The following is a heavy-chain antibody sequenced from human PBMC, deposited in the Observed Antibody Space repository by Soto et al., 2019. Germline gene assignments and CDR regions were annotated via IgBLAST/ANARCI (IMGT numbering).Heavy chain of an antibody. V-gene: IGHV3-30-3*01. CDR2: ISYDGSNK. CDR1: GFTFSSYA. D-gene: IGHD3-3*01. CDR3: ARNMRPFWDGSYSPSISPDY. J-gene: IGHJ4*02. Sequence: HPGGSLRLSCAASGFTFSSYAMNWVRQAPGKGLEWVAIISYDGSNKYYADSVKGRFTISRDNSKNTLYLQMNSLTVEDTAVYYCARNMRPFWDGSYSPSISPDYWGQGTQVTVSS.